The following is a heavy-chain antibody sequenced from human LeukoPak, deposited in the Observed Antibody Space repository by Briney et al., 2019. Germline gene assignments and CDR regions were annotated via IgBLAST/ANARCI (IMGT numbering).Heavy chain of an antibody. V-gene: IGHV4-39*07. CDR2: FYYSGST. CDR1: RDSIIRSNFY. D-gene: IGHD2-15*01. Sequence: SQTLSLACTVSRDSIIRSNFYWGWIRQPPGKGLEWVGSFYYSGSTNYNPSLKSRVTISVDTSKNQFSLKLSSVTAADTAVYYCARRYCSGGSCYSGGNWFDPWGQGTLVTVSS. CDR3: ARRYCSGGSCYSGGNWFDP. J-gene: IGHJ5*02.